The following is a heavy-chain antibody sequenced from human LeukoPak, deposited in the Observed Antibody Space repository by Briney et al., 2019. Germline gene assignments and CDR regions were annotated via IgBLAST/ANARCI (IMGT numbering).Heavy chain of an antibody. J-gene: IGHJ5*02. V-gene: IGHV4-59*12. CDR3: ARGLYYDFWSGYYGNWFDP. CDR2: IYYSGST. CDR1: GGSISSYY. D-gene: IGHD3-3*01. Sequence: SETLSLTCTVSGGSISSYYWSWIRQPPGKGLEWIGYIYYSGSTNYNPSLKSRVTISVDTSKNQFSLKLSSVTAADTAVYYCARGLYYDFWSGYYGNWFDPWGQGTLVTVSS.